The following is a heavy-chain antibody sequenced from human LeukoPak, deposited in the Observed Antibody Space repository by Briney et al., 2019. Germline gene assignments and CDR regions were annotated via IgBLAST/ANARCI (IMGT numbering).Heavy chain of an antibody. D-gene: IGHD3-22*01. CDR1: GFTFDDYG. CDR3: ARASTYYYDSSLQH. CDR2: INWNGGST. V-gene: IGHV3-20*04. J-gene: IGHJ1*01. Sequence: PGGSLRLSCAASGFTFDDYGMSWVRQAPGKGLGWVSGINWNGGSTGYADSVKGRFTISRDNAKNSLYLQMNSLRAEDTALYYCARASTYYYDSSLQHWGQGTLVTVSS.